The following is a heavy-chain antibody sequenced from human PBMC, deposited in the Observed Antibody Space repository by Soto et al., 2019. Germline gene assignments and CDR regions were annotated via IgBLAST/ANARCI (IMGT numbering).Heavy chain of an antibody. CDR2: ISGSGGST. J-gene: IGHJ5*02. CDR3: ANDMRFDPAYNWFDP. Sequence: PGGSLRLSCAASGFTFSSYAMSWVRQAPGKGLEWVSAISGSGGSTYYADSVKGRFTISRDNSKNTLYLQMNSLRAEDTAVYYCANDMRFDPAYNWFDPWGQGTLVTVSS. D-gene: IGHD3-9*01. V-gene: IGHV3-23*01. CDR1: GFTFSSYA.